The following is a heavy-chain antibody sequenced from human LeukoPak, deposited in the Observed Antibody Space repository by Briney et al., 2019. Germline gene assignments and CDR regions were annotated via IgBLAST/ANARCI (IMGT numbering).Heavy chain of an antibody. CDR2: ISAYNGNT. J-gene: IGHJ5*02. CDR1: GYTFTSYG. D-gene: IGHD6-6*01. V-gene: IGHV1-18*01. Sequence: ASVKVSCKASGYTFTSYGFSWVRQAPGQGLEWMGGISAYNGNTNYAQKLQGRVTMTTDTSTSTAYMELRSPRSDDTAVYYCARGVIAARRPGCRGFDPWGQGTLVTVSS. CDR3: ARGVIAARRPGCRGFDP.